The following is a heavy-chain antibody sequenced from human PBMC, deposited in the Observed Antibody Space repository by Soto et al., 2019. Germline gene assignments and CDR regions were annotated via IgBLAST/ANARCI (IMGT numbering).Heavy chain of an antibody. CDR1: GYTFTSYG. CDR3: ARVGTVTTELDYYYYMDV. J-gene: IGHJ6*03. CDR2: ISAYNGNT. Sequence: ASVKVSCKASGYTFTSYGISWVRQAPGQGLEWMGWISAYNGNTNYAQKLQGRVTMTTDTSTSTAYMELRSLRSDDTAVYYCARVGTVTTELDYYYYMDVWGKGTTVTVSS. D-gene: IGHD4-17*01. V-gene: IGHV1-18*01.